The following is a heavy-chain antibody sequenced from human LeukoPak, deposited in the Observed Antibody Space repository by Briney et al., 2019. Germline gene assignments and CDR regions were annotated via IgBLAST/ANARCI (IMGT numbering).Heavy chain of an antibody. CDR1: GFTLSGYW. V-gene: IGHV3-23*01. CDR3: AKGRRVYYYYYMDV. D-gene: IGHD6-6*01. J-gene: IGHJ6*03. Sequence: GGSLRLSCAASGFTLSGYWMHWVRQAPGKGLEWVSAISGSGGSTYYADSVKGRFTISRDNSKNTLYLQMNSLRAEDTAVYYCAKGRRVYYYYYMDVWGKGTTVTVSS. CDR2: ISGSGGST.